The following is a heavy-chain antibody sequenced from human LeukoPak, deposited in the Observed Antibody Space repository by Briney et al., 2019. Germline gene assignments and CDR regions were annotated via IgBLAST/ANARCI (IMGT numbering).Heavy chain of an antibody. V-gene: IGHV4-39*01. CDR2: IYYSGST. Sequence: SETLSLTCTVSGGSISSSSYYWGWIRQPPGTGLEWIGSIYYSGSTYYNPSLKSRVTISVDTSKNQFSLKLSSVTAADTAVYYCARQPPSRYSSSWYVHFDYWGQGTLVTVSS. D-gene: IGHD6-13*01. CDR1: GGSISSSSYY. J-gene: IGHJ4*02. CDR3: ARQPPSRYSSSWYVHFDY.